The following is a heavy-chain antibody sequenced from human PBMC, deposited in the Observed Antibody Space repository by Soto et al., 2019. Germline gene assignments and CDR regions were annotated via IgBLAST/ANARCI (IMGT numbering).Heavy chain of an antibody. J-gene: IGHJ4*02. V-gene: IGHV1-69*13. CDR1: GGTFSSYA. CDR2: IIPIFGTA. D-gene: IGHD2-21*02. Sequence: SVKVSCKASGGTFSSYAISWVRQAPGQGLEWMGGIIPIFGTANYAQKFQGRVTITADESTSTAYMELSSLRSEDTAVYYCARALRVQGPNGLVTAIQGWGQGTLVTVSS. CDR3: ARALRVQGPNGLVTAIQG.